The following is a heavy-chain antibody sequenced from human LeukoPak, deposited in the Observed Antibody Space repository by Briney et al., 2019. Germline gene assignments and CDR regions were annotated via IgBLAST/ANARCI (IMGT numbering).Heavy chain of an antibody. Sequence: GESLKISCKAYGYKFSNYRIGWVRQMPGKGLEWMGIIYPGDSDTRYSPSFQGQVTISADKSISTAYLQWSSLKASDTAMYYCARLRGTMIAWGQGTLVTVSS. CDR3: ARLRGTMIA. V-gene: IGHV5-51*01. J-gene: IGHJ4*02. D-gene: IGHD3-22*01. CDR1: GYKFSNYR. CDR2: IYPGDSDT.